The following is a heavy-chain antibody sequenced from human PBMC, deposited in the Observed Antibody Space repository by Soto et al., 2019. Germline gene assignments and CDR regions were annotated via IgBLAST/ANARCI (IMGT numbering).Heavy chain of an antibody. CDR1: GFTFSSYT. V-gene: IGHV3-21*01. CDR2: ISSSSSYI. Sequence: PGGSLRLSCAASGFTFSSYTMNWVRQPPGKGLEWVSSISSSSSYIYYADSVKGRFTISRDNAKNSLYLQMNSLRAEDTAVYYCAREGVQHGTGPYYYYGMDVWGQGTTVTVSS. CDR3: AREGVQHGTGPYYYYGMDV. J-gene: IGHJ6*02. D-gene: IGHD1-1*01.